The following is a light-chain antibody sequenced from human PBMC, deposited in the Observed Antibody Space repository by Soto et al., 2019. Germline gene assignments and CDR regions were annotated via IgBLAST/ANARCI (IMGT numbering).Light chain of an antibody. CDR3: QQLNSYLFT. J-gene: IGKJ3*01. CDR2: GAS. V-gene: IGKV1-9*01. CDR1: QGISNY. Sequence: QLTQTQTFLSGSVGDRVTITCRASQGISNYLAWYQQKPGTXPKXXIYGASTLQSGVPSRFSGSGSGTELTITINSLQTEDFEAYYCQQLNSYLFTFGHGTKVDIK.